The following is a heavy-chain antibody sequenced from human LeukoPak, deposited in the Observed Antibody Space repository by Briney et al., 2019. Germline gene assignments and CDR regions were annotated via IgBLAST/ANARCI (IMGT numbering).Heavy chain of an antibody. CDR1: GYTFTTYG. Sequence: GASVRVSCKPSGYTFTTYGASCVRQAPGHGLGWVGWVSGYTGNTNYAERLRGRGTMTIDASTSTVYMELTNLRSDDTAVYFCARGEVSASLYYFDFWGQGTLVTVS. V-gene: IGHV1-18*01. CDR2: VSGYTGNT. J-gene: IGHJ4*02. D-gene: IGHD1-14*01. CDR3: ARGEVSASLYYFDF.